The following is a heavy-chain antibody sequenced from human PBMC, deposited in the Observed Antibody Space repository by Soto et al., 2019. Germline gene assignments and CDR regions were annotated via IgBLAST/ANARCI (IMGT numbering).Heavy chain of an antibody. CDR2: ISYSGST. Sequence: SETLSLTCTVSSDSISSYYWSWIRQPPGKRLEWIGYISYSGSTDYNPSFKSRVTISGDTPKNQFSLKVTSVTAADPAVYYCARDPCCGAGLSGIAVWRQGTTVTV. D-gene: IGHD2-21*01. CDR1: SDSISSYY. CDR3: ARDPCCGAGLSGIAV. J-gene: IGHJ6*02. V-gene: IGHV4-59*12.